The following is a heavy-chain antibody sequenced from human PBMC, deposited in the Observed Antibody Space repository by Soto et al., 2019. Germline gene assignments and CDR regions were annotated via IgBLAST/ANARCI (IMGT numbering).Heavy chain of an antibody. CDR3: ATWHEREHAYDV. J-gene: IGHJ3*01. V-gene: IGHV3-53*01. D-gene: IGHD1-1*01. CDR1: GFTFGSFQ. Sequence: GGSLRLSCEASGFTFGSFQMNWVRQAPGKGLEWVSALYDVDGSFYADSVKGRFTTSSDSSKTTVYLQMNGLRPDDTAVYYCATWHEREHAYDVWGQGTTATVSS. CDR2: LYDVDGS.